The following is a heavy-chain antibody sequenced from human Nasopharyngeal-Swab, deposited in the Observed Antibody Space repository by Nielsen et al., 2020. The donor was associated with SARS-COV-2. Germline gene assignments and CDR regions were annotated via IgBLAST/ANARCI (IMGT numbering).Heavy chain of an antibody. CDR1: GFTFDDYA. D-gene: IGHD5-18*01. J-gene: IGHJ4*02. V-gene: IGHV3-9*01. Sequence: SLKISCAASGFTFDDYAMHWVRQAPGKGLEWVSGISWNSGSIGYADSVMGRSTISRDNAKNSLYLQMNSLRAEDTALYYCAKDIGHSYGSTFDYWGQGTLVTVSS. CDR3: AKDIGHSYGSTFDY. CDR2: ISWNSGSI.